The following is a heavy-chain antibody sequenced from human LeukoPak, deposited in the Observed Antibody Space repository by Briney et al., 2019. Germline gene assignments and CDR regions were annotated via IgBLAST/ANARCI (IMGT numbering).Heavy chain of an antibody. D-gene: IGHD3-16*01. J-gene: IGHJ3*02. V-gene: IGHV3-21*01. CDR2: ISSSSSYI. CDR3: ASRRLRLGESTQTDAFDI. Sequence: PGGSLRLSCAASGFTFSSYSMNWVRQAPGKGLEWVSSISSSSSYIYYADSVKGRFTISRDSAKNSPYLQMNSLRAEDTAVYYCASRRLRLGESTQTDAFDIWGQGTMVTVSS. CDR1: GFTFSSYS.